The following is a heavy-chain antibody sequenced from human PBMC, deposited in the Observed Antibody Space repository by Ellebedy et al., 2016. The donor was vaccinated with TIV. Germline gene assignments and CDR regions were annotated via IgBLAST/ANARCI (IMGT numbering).Heavy chain of an antibody. V-gene: IGHV1-46*01. CDR3: ARGDNYYYDSSGYYYTY. CDR2: INPTSGSS. D-gene: IGHD3-22*01. J-gene: IGHJ4*02. CDR1: GYTFTSYF. Sequence: ASVKVSCKASGYTFTSYFLYWVRQAPGQGLEWMGIINPTSGSSNYAQKFQGRVTMTRDTSTSTVYMELSSLRSEDTAVYYCARGDNYYYDSSGYYYTYWGQGTLDTVSS.